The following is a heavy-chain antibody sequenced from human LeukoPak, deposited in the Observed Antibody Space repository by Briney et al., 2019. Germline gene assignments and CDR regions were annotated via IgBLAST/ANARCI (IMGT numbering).Heavy chain of an antibody. CDR3: ARESHETREDY. J-gene: IGHJ4*02. D-gene: IGHD1-1*01. CDR1: GYTFTSYG. Sequence: ASVRVSCKASGYTFTSYGISWVRQAPGQGLEWMGWISANNGDTDYPPKLQDRVTMTTDTYTSTAYMELRSLRSDDTAMYYCARESHETREDYWGQGTLVTVSS. CDR2: ISANNGDT. V-gene: IGHV1-18*01.